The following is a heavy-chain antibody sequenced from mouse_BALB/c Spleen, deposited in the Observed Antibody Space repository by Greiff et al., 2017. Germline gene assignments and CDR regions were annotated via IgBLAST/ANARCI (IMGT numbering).Heavy chain of an antibody. CDR1: GYTFSSYW. Sequence: VQLQQSGAELMKPGASVKISCKATGYTFSSYWIEWVKQRPGHGLEWIGEILPGSGSTNYNEKFKGKATFTADTSSNTAYMQLSSLTSEDSAVYYCARAGILRFYWYFDVWGAGTTVTVSS. CDR2: ILPGSGST. D-gene: IGHD1-1*01. V-gene: IGHV1-9*01. J-gene: IGHJ1*01. CDR3: ARAGILRFYWYFDV.